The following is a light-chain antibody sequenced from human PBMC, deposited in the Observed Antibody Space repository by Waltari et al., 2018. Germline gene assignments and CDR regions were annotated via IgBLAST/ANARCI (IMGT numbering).Light chain of an antibody. V-gene: IGKV2-28*01. CDR1: QGRLHREGHIL. CDR3: MQGLQTPT. Sequence: DIVLTQSPLSLPFTPGEPASLSCRSSQGRLHREGHILLDWYLQKPGQSPQLLIYLGSPRASGVPDRFSGSGSGTDFTLEISRVEAEDVGVYFCMQGLQTPTFGQGTRL. CDR2: LGS. J-gene: IGKJ5*01.